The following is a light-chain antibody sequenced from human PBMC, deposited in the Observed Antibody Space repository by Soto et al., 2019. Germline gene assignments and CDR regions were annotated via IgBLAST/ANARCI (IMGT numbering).Light chain of an antibody. CDR2: LNSDGSH. J-gene: IGLJ3*02. V-gene: IGLV4-69*01. CDR3: QTWGTGIQV. CDR1: SGHSSYA. Sequence: QPVLPQSPSASASLGASVKLTCTLSSGHSSYAIAWHQQQPEKGPRYLMKLNSDGSHSKGDGIPDRFSGSSSGAERYLTISGLQSEDEAYYFCQTWGTGIQVFGGGTKLAVL.